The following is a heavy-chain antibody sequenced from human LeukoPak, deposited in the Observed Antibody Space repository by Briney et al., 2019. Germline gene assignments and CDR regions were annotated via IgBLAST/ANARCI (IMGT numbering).Heavy chain of an antibody. Sequence: GGSLRLACAAYGFTFSSYGMHWVRQAPGKGLEWVAVIWYDGSNKYYADSVKGRFTISRDNSKNTLYLQMSSLRAEDTAVYYCAMASYYALDYWGQGTLVTVSS. J-gene: IGHJ4*02. V-gene: IGHV3-33*01. CDR2: IWYDGSNK. CDR1: GFTFSSYG. D-gene: IGHD2/OR15-2a*01. CDR3: AMASYYALDY.